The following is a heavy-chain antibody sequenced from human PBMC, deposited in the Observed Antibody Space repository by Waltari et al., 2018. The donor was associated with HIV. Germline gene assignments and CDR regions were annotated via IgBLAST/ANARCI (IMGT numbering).Heavy chain of an antibody. V-gene: IGHV4-61*01. CDR3: ASGIGEAVVGYYSYYMDV. CDR1: GGSVSSGSYY. Sequence: QVQLQESGPGLVKPSETLSLTCSVSGGSVSSGSYYWNWIRQPPGKGLEWIGYINYSGSTKYNPSRKSRVTISVDTSKNQFSLRLRSVTAADTAVYFCASGIGEAVVGYYSYYMDVWGKGTTVTVSS. D-gene: IGHD6-19*01. J-gene: IGHJ6*03. CDR2: INYSGST.